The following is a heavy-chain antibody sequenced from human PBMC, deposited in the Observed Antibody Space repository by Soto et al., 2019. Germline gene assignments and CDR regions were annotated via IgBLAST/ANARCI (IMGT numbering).Heavy chain of an antibody. D-gene: IGHD5-18*01. CDR2: IIPIFGTA. Sequence: QVQLVQSGAEVKKPGSSVKVSCKASGGTFSSYAFSWVRQAPGQGLEWMGGIIPIFGTANYAEKFQGRVAITADESTSTAYMELSSLRSEDTAVYYCATSRGHSYGSGDYRGQSTLVTVSA. CDR3: ATSRGHSYGSGDY. V-gene: IGHV1-69*01. J-gene: IGHJ4*02. CDR1: GGTFSSYA.